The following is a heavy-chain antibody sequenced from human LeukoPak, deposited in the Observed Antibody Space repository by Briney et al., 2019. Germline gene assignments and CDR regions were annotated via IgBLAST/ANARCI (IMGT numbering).Heavy chain of an antibody. CDR2: INQGGSEK. CDR3: ARVPHGTNSWFDY. D-gene: IGHD4-23*01. Sequence: GGSLRLSCAASGFTFSSYWMSWVRQAPGKGPEWVANINQGGSEKHYLDSVKGRFTISRDNAKNSLYLQMNGLRAEDTAVYYCARVPHGTNSWFDYWDQGTLVTVSS. V-gene: IGHV3-7*01. J-gene: IGHJ4*02. CDR1: GFTFSSYW.